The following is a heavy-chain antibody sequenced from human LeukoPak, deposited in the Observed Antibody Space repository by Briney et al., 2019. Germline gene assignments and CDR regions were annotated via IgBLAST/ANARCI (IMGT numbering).Heavy chain of an antibody. V-gene: IGHV3-21*01. D-gene: IGHD6-13*01. J-gene: IGHJ4*01. CDR1: GFTFSSYS. CDR2: ISSSSSYI. Sequence: GGSLRLSCAASGFTFSSYSMNWVRQAPGKGLEWVSSISSSSSYIYYADSVKGRFTISRDNAKNSLYLQMNSLRAEDTAVYYCASISIAAARGTQNSPLDYWGQGTLVTVSS. CDR3: ASISIAAARGTQNSPLDY.